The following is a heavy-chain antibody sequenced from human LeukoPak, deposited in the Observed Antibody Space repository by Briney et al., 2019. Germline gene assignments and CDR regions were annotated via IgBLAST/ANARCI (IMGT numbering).Heavy chain of an antibody. Sequence: GGSLRLSCAASGFTFSSYGMHWVRQAPGKGLEWVAFIRYDGSNKYYADSVKGRFTISRDNSKNTLYLQMNSLRAEDTAVYYCANQSPLYSSSWHFDYWGRGTLVTVSS. J-gene: IGHJ4*02. CDR1: GFTFSSYG. CDR3: ANQSPLYSSSWHFDY. CDR2: IRYDGSNK. D-gene: IGHD6-13*01. V-gene: IGHV3-30*02.